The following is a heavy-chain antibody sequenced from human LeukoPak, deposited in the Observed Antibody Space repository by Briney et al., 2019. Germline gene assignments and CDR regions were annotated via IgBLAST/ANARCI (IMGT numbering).Heavy chain of an antibody. CDR1: GFTFSSYG. D-gene: IGHD3-22*01. CDR2: IRYDGSNK. Sequence: PGGSLRLSCAASGFTFSSYGMHWVRQAPGKGLEWGAFIRYDGSNKYYADSVKGRFTISRDNSKNTLYLQMNSLRAGDTAVYYCAKGGVYYYDSSGPPGYWGQGTLVTVSS. V-gene: IGHV3-30*02. CDR3: AKGGVYYYDSSGPPGY. J-gene: IGHJ4*02.